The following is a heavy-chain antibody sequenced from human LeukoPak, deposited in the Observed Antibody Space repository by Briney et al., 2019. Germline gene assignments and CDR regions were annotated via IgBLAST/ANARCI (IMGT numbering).Heavy chain of an antibody. CDR3: ARGITVAGTTPGNY. Sequence: GGSLRLSCAASGFTFSSYGMHWVRQAPGKGLEWVAVISYDGSNKYYADSVKGRFTISRDNSKNTLYLQMNSLRAEDTAVYYCARGITVAGTTPGNYWGQGTLVTVSS. CDR1: GFTFSSYG. CDR2: ISYDGSNK. D-gene: IGHD6-19*01. J-gene: IGHJ4*02. V-gene: IGHV3-30*03.